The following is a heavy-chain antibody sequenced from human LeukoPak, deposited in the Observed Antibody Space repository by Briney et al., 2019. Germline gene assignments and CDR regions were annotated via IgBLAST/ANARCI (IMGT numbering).Heavy chain of an antibody. V-gene: IGHV4-31*03. D-gene: IGHD2-2*01. CDR3: ATPYCSSISCLDVFNM. Sequence: PSRTLSLTCNVSGVSVSDGRYYWTWIRQHPGKGLEWIGYKYYSGSAKYNPSLKSRLTISIDTSKNQFSLQLSSVTAADTATYYCATPYCSSISCLDVFNMWGQGTRVTASS. J-gene: IGHJ3*02. CDR2: KYYSGSA. CDR1: GVSVSDGRYY.